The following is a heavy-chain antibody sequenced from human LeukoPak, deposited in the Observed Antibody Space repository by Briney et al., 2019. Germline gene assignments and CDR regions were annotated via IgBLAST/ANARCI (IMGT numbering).Heavy chain of an antibody. CDR1: GFTFSSYA. Sequence: GSLRLSCAASGFTFSSYAMSWVRQAPGKGLEWVSAISGSGGSTYYADSVKGRFTISRDNSKNTLYLQMNSLRAEDTAVYYCAKAGYYDILTGYYSVMYFDYWGQGTLVTVSS. D-gene: IGHD3-9*01. CDR2: ISGSGGST. CDR3: AKAGYYDILTGYYSVMYFDY. V-gene: IGHV3-23*01. J-gene: IGHJ4*02.